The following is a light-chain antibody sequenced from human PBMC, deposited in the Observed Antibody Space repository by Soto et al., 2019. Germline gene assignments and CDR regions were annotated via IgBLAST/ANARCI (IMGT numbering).Light chain of an antibody. CDR2: KAS. CDR3: QHYNTYPWT. CDR1: QTIDSW. V-gene: IGKV1-5*03. J-gene: IGKJ1*01. Sequence: DIQMTQSPSTLSASVGDRVTITCGASQTIDSWLAWYQQRPGKPPNLLIYKASTLASGVPSRLRGSGYGTEFTLTINSLKPDDFETYYCQHYNTYPWTFGQGTKVDI.